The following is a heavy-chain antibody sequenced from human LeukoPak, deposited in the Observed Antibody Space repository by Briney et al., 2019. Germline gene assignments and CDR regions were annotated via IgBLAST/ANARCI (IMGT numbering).Heavy chain of an antibody. J-gene: IGHJ6*04. CDR3: ANRDYYGSGSYSMDV. CDR1: GFTLSTYT. CDR2: ISYDGSNK. V-gene: IGHV3-30*18. Sequence: GGSLRLSCAASGFTLSTYTMNWVRQAPGKGLEWVAVISYDGSNKYYADSVKGRFTISRDNSKNTLYLQMNSLRAEDTAVYYCANRDYYGSGSYSMDVWGKGTTVTVSS. D-gene: IGHD3-10*01.